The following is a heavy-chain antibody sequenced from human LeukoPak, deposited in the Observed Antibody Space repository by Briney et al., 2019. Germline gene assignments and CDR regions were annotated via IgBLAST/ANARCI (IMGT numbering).Heavy chain of an antibody. CDR3: ARQITDQSSGYDSIDY. V-gene: IGHV5-51*01. D-gene: IGHD5-12*01. J-gene: IGHJ4*02. CDR1: GYRFTTYW. CDR2: IYPGDSDT. Sequence: GESLQISCKASGYRFTTYWIGWVRQMPGKGLEWMGIIYPGDSDTRYSPSFEGQVTISADKSITTAYLQWSSLKASDTAMYYCARQITDQSSGYDSIDYWGQGTLVTGSS.